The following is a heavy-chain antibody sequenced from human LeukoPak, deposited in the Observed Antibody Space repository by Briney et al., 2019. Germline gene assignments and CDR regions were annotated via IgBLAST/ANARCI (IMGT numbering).Heavy chain of an antibody. CDR1: GFTFSSYA. D-gene: IGHD6-13*01. Sequence: GGSLRLSCAASGFTFSSYAMSWVRQAPGKGLEWVSSISGSGGSTYYADSVKGRFTIPRDNSKNTLYLQMNSLRAEDTAVYYCTKPKYSSSWYCDYWGQGTLVTVSS. CDR3: TKPKYSSSWYCDY. J-gene: IGHJ4*02. V-gene: IGHV3-23*01. CDR2: ISGSGGST.